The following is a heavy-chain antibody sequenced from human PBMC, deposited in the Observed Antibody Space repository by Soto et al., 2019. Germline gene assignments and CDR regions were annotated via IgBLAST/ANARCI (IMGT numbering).Heavy chain of an antibody. CDR2: ISPYNGNT. CDR1: GYIFVNYG. Sequence: QVQLVQSGDAVKKPGASVKVSCRASGYIFVNYGIASVRQAPGQGLEWLGRISPYNGNTRYATKVQGRLTMPTDTSTSTAYMDLGSRTSDDTAVYYCAMVDNYGTPPPQDVWCHGTTGTVSS. J-gene: IGHJ6*02. V-gene: IGHV1-18*01. D-gene: IGHD5-12*01. CDR3: AMVDNYGTPPPQDV.